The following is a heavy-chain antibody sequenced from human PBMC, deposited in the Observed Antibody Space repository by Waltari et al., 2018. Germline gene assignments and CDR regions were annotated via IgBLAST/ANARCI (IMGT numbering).Heavy chain of an antibody. Sequence: QVQLQQWGAGLLKPSETLSRTCAVYGETFRGYYWTWTRHSPGKGLEWIGEIHPSGNIHYNPSLTSRLSISGDASKIQFSLKLNSMTAADTAVYYCSRGTDAYKSGNYWGQGTLVSVSS. D-gene: IGHD3-10*01. CDR2: IHPSGNI. V-gene: IGHV4-34*01. CDR3: SRGTDAYKSGNY. J-gene: IGHJ4*02. CDR1: GETFRGYY.